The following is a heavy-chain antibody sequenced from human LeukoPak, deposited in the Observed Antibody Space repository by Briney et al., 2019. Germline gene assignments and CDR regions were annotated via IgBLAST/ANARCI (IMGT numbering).Heavy chain of an antibody. V-gene: IGHV1-2*02. CDR2: INPNSGGT. CDR3: ARDYYDSSGFGGFDI. J-gene: IGHJ3*02. CDR1: GYTFTNYY. Sequence: ASVKLSCKASGYTFTNYYMHWVRQAPGQGLEWMGWINPNSGGTNYAQKFQGRVTMTRDTYISTAYLELSRLRSDGTAVYYCARDYYDSSGFGGFDIWGQGTMVTDSS. D-gene: IGHD3-22*01.